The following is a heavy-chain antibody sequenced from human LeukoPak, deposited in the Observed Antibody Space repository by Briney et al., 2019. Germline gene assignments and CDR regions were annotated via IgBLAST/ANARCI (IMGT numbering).Heavy chain of an antibody. CDR3: ASLPSVSVTSYY. J-gene: IGHJ4*02. Sequence: GGSLRLSCAASGFTFSSYSMNWVRQAPGKGLEWVSSISSSSSYIYYADSVKGRFTISRDNAKNSLYLQMNSLRAEDTAVHYCASLPSVSVTSYYWGQGTLVTVSS. D-gene: IGHD4-17*01. CDR2: ISSSSSYI. CDR1: GFTFSSYS. V-gene: IGHV3-21*01.